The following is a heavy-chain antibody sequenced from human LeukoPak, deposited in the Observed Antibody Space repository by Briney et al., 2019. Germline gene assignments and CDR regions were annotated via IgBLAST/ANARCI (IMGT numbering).Heavy chain of an antibody. CDR2: IYPGDSDT. Sequence: GESLKISCKGSGYSFTSYWIGWVRQMPGKGLEWMGVIYPGDSDTRYSPSFQGQVAISADKSISTAYLQWSSLRASDTAMYYCARRDSTAGFDYWGQGTLVTVSS. CDR3: ARRDSTAGFDY. J-gene: IGHJ4*02. CDR1: GYSFTSYW. D-gene: IGHD3/OR15-3a*01. V-gene: IGHV5-51*01.